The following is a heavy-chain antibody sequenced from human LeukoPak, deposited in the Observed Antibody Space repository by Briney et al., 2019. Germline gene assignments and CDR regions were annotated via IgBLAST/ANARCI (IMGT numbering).Heavy chain of an antibody. Sequence: SVKVSCKASGGTFSSYAISWVRQAPGQGLEWMGGIIPIFGTANYAQKFQGRVTITADESTSTAYMELSSLRSEDTAVYYCARRQTYYYDSSGHNWFDPWGQGTLVTVSS. D-gene: IGHD3-22*01. V-gene: IGHV1-69*13. J-gene: IGHJ5*02. CDR2: IIPIFGTA. CDR3: ARRQTYYYDSSGHNWFDP. CDR1: GGTFSSYA.